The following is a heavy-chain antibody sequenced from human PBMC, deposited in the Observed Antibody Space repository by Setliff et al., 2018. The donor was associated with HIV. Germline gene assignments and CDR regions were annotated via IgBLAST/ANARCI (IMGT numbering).Heavy chain of an antibody. V-gene: IGHV6-1*01. CDR1: GDSVSSNSAA. CDR2: TLFRSKWYN. Sequence: PSQTLSLTCAISGDSVSSNSAAWHWIRQSPGRGLEWLGRTLFRSKWYNEYAASVKSRVTFSADTSKNQFSLQVNSVTPEDTAVYYCARGFDPWGQGTLVTVSS. CDR3: ARGFDP. J-gene: IGHJ5*02.